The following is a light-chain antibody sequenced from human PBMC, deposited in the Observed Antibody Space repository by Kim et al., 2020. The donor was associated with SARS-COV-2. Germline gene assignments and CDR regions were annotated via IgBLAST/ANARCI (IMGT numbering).Light chain of an antibody. J-gene: IGLJ3*02. Sequence: APGKTARITCGGNNSGSKSVHWYQQKPGQAPVLVIYYDSERPSGIPERFSGSNSGNTATLTISRVEAGDEADYYCQVWDSSSDHWVFGGGTQLTVL. CDR1: NSGSKS. CDR3: QVWDSSSDHWV. V-gene: IGLV3-21*04. CDR2: YDS.